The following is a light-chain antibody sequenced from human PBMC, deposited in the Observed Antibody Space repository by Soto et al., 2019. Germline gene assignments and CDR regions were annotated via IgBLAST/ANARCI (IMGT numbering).Light chain of an antibody. Sequence: IVLTQSPGTLSLSPGERATLSCRASQSLSSSQLAWYQQKPGQAHRLLIHDASSRATGISDRFTGSGSGTDFTINISSLEPEDCEVYDGQQRSNWPFTFGGGTKVDIK. CDR3: QQRSNWPFT. CDR1: QSLSSSQ. CDR2: DAS. J-gene: IGKJ4*01. V-gene: IGKV3D-20*02.